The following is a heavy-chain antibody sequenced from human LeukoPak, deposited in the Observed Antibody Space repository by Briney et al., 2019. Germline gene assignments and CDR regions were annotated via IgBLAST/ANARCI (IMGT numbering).Heavy chain of an antibody. Sequence: NSSETLSLTCTVSGGSISSYYWSWIRQPPGKGLEWIGYIYYSGSTNYNPSLKSRVTISVDTSKNQFSLKLSSVTAADTAVYYCASRYNWNDLDYWGQGTLVTVSS. V-gene: IGHV4-59*08. CDR1: GGSISSYY. J-gene: IGHJ4*02. CDR2: IYYSGST. D-gene: IGHD1-20*01. CDR3: ASRYNWNDLDY.